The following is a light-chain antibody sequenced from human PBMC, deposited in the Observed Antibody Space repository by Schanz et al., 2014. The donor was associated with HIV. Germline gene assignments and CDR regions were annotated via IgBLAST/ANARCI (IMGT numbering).Light chain of an antibody. V-gene: IGLV1-44*01. CDR3: SSYVGNNNLRV. CDR1: SSNIGSSA. Sequence: QSVLTQPPSASGTPGQRVTISCSGSSSNIGSSAVNWYQQLPGTAPKLLIYGNNQRPSGVPDRFSGSKSGNTASLTVSGLQTEDEADYYCSSYVGNNNLRVFGGGTKLTVL. J-gene: IGLJ3*02. CDR2: GNN.